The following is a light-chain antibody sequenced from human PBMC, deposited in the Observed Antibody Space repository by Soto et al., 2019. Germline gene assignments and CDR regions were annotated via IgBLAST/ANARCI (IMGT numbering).Light chain of an antibody. CDR1: SSDVGGYDY. V-gene: IGLV2-14*03. CDR2: DVN. CDR3: SSYASSNIVI. J-gene: IGLJ2*01. Sequence: QSALTQPASVSGSPGQSITISCTGTSSDVGGYDYVSWYQQHPGKAPKLMIYDVNNRPSGVSNRFSGSKSGNTASLTISGLQAEDEADYYCSSYASSNIVIFGGGTKLTVL.